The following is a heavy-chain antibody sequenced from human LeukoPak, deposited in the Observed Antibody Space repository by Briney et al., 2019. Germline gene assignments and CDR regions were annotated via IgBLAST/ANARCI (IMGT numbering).Heavy chain of an antibody. J-gene: IGHJ3*02. D-gene: IGHD6-6*01. CDR2: IYYSGST. Sequence: PSETLSLTCTVSGGSISSSSYYWGWIRQPPGKGLEWIGSIYYSGSTYYNPSLKSRVTISVDTSKNQFSLKLSSVTAADTAVYYCARDEGSSGHDAFDIWGQGTMVTVSS. CDR1: GGSISSSSYY. CDR3: ARDEGSSGHDAFDI. V-gene: IGHV4-39*07.